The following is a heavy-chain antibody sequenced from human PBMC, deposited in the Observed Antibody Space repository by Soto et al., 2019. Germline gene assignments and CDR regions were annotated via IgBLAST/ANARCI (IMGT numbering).Heavy chain of an antibody. CDR2: IYYKSKWFH. J-gene: IGHJ6*02. V-gene: IGHV6-1*01. CDR3: AKVITTDISYWYGMDV. CDR1: GDSVSSNGAC. Sequence: SQTLSLTCVISGDSVSSNGACWNWIRQSPSRGLQWLGRIYYKSKWFHDYAASVESRMAINPDTSRNQFSLQLNYVTPEDTAVYYCAKVITTDISYWYGMDVWGQGTTVTVSS. D-gene: IGHD2-8*02.